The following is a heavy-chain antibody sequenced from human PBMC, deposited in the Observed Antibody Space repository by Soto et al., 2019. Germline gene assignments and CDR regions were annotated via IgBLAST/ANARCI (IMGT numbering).Heavy chain of an antibody. V-gene: IGHV1-69*02. J-gene: IGHJ4*02. CDR1: GGTFSSYT. CDR3: ASYCSGGSCYSGTGY. D-gene: IGHD2-15*01. Sequence: SVKVSCKASGGTFSSYTISWVRQAPGQGLEWMGRIIPILGIANYAQKFQGRVTITADKSTSTAYMELSSLRSEDTAVYYCASYCSGGSCYSGTGYWGQGTLVTVSS. CDR2: IIPILGIA.